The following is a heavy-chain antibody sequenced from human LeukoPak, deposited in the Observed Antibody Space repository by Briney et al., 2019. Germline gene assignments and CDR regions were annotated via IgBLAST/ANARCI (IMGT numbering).Heavy chain of an antibody. CDR2: IYSSGST. D-gene: IGHD2-15*01. CDR1: GGSISSYY. V-gene: IGHV4-59*01. J-gene: IGHJ5*02. Sequence: SETLSLTCTVSGGSISSYYWSWIRQPPGKGLEWIGYIYSSGSTNYNPSLKSRVTISVDTSKNQFSLKLRSVTAADTAVYYCARGLGYCSGGSCNRWFDPWGQGTLVTVSS. CDR3: ARGLGYCSGGSCNRWFDP.